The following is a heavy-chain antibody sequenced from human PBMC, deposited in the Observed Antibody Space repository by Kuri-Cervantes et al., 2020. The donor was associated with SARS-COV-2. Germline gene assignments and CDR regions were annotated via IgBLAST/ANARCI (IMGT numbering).Heavy chain of an antibody. Sequence: GESLKISCAASGFTFSSYWMSWVRQAPGKGLEWVANIKQDGSEKYYVDSVKGRFTISRDNAKNSLYLQMNSLRAEGTAVYYCARVVTYYDFWSGYYTNAFDIWGQGTMVTVSS. CDR2: IKQDGSEK. V-gene: IGHV3-7*01. J-gene: IGHJ3*02. CDR1: GFTFSSYW. CDR3: ARVVTYYDFWSGYYTNAFDI. D-gene: IGHD3-3*01.